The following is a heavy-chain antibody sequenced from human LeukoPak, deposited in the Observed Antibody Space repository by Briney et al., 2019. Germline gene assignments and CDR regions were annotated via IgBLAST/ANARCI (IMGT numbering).Heavy chain of an antibody. J-gene: IGHJ4*02. D-gene: IGHD1-26*01. Sequence: AGTLTLSCAASGFTFSSYAMHWVRHAPGKGVEYVSAINSDGGKTLYADSVKDRFTISRDNSKNTLSLQMGSLRAEDTAVYYCARGRAGSYDYWGQGILVTVSS. V-gene: IGHV3-64*02. CDR1: GFTFSSYA. CDR3: ARGRAGSYDY. CDR2: INSDGGKT.